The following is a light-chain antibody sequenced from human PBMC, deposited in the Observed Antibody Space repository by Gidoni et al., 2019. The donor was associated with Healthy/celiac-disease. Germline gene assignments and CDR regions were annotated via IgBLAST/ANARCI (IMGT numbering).Light chain of an antibody. Sequence: SVLTPPPSVSVAPEQHVTIYCTGSSSNIGSGYDVHWYQQLPGTAPKILIYGNSKRPSGVPDRFSGSKSGTSASLAITGLQAEDEADYYCQSYDSSLSVVVFGGGTKLTVI. V-gene: IGLV1-40*01. CDR3: QSYDSSLSVVV. J-gene: IGLJ2*01. CDR1: SSNIGSGYD. CDR2: GNS.